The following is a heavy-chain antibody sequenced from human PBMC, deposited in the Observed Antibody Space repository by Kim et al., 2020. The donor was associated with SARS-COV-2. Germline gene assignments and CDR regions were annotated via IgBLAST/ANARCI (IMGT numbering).Heavy chain of an antibody. CDR1: GFTFSPYW. CDR3: ARFGLRVFADYYYYGMDV. CDR2: IKQDGSEK. V-gene: IGHV3-7*01. J-gene: IGHJ6*02. D-gene: IGHD2-8*01. Sequence: GGSLRLSCATSGFTFSPYWMSWVRQAPGKGLEWVANIKQDGSEKYYVDSVKGRFTISRDNAKNSLYLQMNSLRAEYTAVYYCARFGLRVFADYYYYGMDVWGQGTTVTVSS.